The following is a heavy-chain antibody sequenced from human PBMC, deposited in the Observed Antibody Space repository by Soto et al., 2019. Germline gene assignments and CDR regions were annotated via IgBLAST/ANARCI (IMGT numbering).Heavy chain of an antibody. Sequence: EVQLLESGGGLVQPGGSLRLSCAASGFTFSSYAMSWVRQAPGKGLEWVSAISGSGGSTYYADSVKGRFTISRDNSQNTLYLPLTSLRAEDTSVYYCAKDSLYFQHWGQGALVTVSS. J-gene: IGHJ1*01. V-gene: IGHV3-23*01. CDR1: GFTFSSYA. CDR3: AKDSLYFQH. CDR2: ISGSGGST.